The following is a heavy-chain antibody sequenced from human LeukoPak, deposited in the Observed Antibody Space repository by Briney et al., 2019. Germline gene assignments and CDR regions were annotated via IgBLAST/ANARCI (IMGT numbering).Heavy chain of an antibody. CDR1: GFTFSSYS. CDR2: ISISSGTT. CDR3: ARATSGTTDIPALYYYYYYMDV. J-gene: IGHJ6*03. V-gene: IGHV3-48*01. D-gene: IGHD1-7*01. Sequence: GGSLRLSCAASGFTFSSYSMNWVRQAPGKGLEWVSYISISSGTTFYADSVKGRFTISRDNAKNSLYLQMNSLGAEDTAVYYCARATSGTTDIPALYYYYYYMDVWGKGTTVTVSS.